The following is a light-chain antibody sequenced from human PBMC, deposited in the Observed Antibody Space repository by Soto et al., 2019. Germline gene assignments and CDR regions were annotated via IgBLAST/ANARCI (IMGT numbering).Light chain of an antibody. Sequence: EVVMTQSPASLSASPGERVTLSCRASQNIRSSLAWYQQRPGQAPRLLIYDASTRATGIPPRFSGGGSGTEFTVTISSPQSEDFGIYYCQQYEIWPPYTFRQGTKGEF. V-gene: IGKV3-15*01. J-gene: IGKJ2*01. CDR1: QNIRSS. CDR2: DAS. CDR3: QQYEIWPPYT.